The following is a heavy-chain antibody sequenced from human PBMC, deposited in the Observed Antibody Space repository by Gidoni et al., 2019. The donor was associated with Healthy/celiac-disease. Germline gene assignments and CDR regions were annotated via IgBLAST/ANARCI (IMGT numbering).Heavy chain of an antibody. D-gene: IGHD1-26*01. Sequence: EVQLVESGGGLVQPGGSLRLSCAASGFTFSSYDMHWVRQATGKGLELVSAIGTAGDPYYPGSVKGRFTISRENAKNSLYIQMNSLRAGDTAVYYCARGAIVGATTDDAFDIWGQGTMVTVSS. CDR2: IGTAGDP. CDR1: GFTFSSYD. J-gene: IGHJ3*02. CDR3: ARGAIVGATTDDAFDI. V-gene: IGHV3-13*05.